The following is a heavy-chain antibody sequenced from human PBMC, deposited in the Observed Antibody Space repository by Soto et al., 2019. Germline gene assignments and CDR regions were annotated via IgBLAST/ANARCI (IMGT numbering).Heavy chain of an antibody. CDR3: ARDVVGMDV. Sequence: PSQTLSLTCAISGDSVSSNSVVWNWIRQSPSRGLEWLGRTYYRSKWFYEYAASVKSRIVINPDTSKNQFSLQLSSVTPEDTAVYYCARDVVGMDVWGQGTTVTVSS. CDR2: TYYRSKWFY. J-gene: IGHJ6*02. D-gene: IGHD2-15*01. V-gene: IGHV6-1*01. CDR1: GDSVSSNSVV.